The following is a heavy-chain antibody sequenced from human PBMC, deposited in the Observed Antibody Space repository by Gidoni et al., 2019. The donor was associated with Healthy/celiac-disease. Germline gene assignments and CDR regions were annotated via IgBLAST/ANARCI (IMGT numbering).Heavy chain of an antibody. J-gene: IGHJ4*02. CDR3: AREHDYGGNSGGIYFDY. V-gene: IGHV1-46*01. Sequence: QVQLVQSGAEVKKPGASVKVSCKASGYTFTSYYMHWVRQAPGQGLEWMGIINPSGGSTSYAQKFQGRVTMTRDTSTSTVYMELSSLRSEDTAVYYCAREHDYGGNSGGIYFDYWGQGTLVTVSS. D-gene: IGHD4-17*01. CDR2: INPSGGST. CDR1: GYTFTSYY.